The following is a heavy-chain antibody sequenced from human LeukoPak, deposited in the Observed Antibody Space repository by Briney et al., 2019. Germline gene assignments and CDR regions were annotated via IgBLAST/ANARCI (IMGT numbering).Heavy chain of an antibody. CDR1: GFTFTDYW. CDR3: ARPPFITVADPFDL. V-gene: IGHV3-11*04. D-gene: IGHD6-19*01. CDR2: INFSGGTM. Sequence: GGSLRLSCAASGFTFTDYWMSWIRQAPGKGLEWISYINFSGGTMYYAESVKGRFTISRDNAKSSLYLQMSSLRGEDTSVYYCARPPFITVADPFDLWGQGTLVTVSS. J-gene: IGHJ4*02.